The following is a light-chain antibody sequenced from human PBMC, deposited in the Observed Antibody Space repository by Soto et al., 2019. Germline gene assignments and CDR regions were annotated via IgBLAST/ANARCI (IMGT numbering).Light chain of an antibody. CDR2: DVS. V-gene: IGLV2-14*01. Sequence: SALTQPASVSGSPGQSITISCTGTSSDVGGYHYVSWYQQHPCKAPKLMIYDVSHRPSGVSTRFSGSKSGNTASLTISGLQAEVLADYYCSSYTSSSTIVVFGVGTQVTV. CDR3: SSYTSSSTIVV. J-gene: IGLJ2*01. CDR1: SSDVGGYHY.